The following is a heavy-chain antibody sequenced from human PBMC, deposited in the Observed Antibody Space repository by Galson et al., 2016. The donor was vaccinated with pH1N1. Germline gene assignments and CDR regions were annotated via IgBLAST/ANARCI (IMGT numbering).Heavy chain of an antibody. Sequence: SVKVSCKASGYTFTSFGITWVRQAPGQGLEWMGWINAHNGHTDYAQRLQGRVAMTTDTATNTSNMELRSLRSDATAVSFCARGGIMNALADWGQGTMVTVSS. D-gene: IGHD3-16*01. J-gene: IGHJ3*01. V-gene: IGHV1-18*01. CDR1: GYTFTSFG. CDR3: ARGGIMNALAD. CDR2: INAHNGHT.